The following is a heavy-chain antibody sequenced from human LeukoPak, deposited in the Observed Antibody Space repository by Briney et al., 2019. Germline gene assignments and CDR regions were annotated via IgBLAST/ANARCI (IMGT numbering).Heavy chain of an antibody. Sequence: ASVKVSCKASGYTFTSYGISWVRHAPGQGLEWMGWISAYNGNTNYAQKLQGRVTMTTDTSTSTAYIELRRLRSDDTAVYYCARERSPRDIVVVVAATADYYYYYMDVWGKGTTVTVSS. CDR3: ARERSPRDIVVVVAATADYYYYYMDV. CDR2: ISAYNGNT. J-gene: IGHJ6*03. D-gene: IGHD2-15*01. V-gene: IGHV1-18*01. CDR1: GYTFTSYG.